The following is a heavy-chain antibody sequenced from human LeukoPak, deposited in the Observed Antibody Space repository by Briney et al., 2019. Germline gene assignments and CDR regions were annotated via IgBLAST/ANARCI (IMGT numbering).Heavy chain of an antibody. J-gene: IGHJ4*02. D-gene: IGHD1-26*01. CDR1: GYSISSSYY. CDR2: IYYSGST. V-gene: IGHV4-59*08. Sequence: SETLSLTCTVSGYSISSSYYWSWIRQPPGKGLEWIGYIYYSGSTNYNPSLKSRVTISVDTSKNQFSLKLSSVAAADTAVYYCARGATPAGVDYWGQGILVTVSS. CDR3: ARGATPAGVDY.